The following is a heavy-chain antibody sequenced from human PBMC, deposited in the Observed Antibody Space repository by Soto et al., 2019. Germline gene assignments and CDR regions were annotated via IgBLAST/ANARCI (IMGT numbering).Heavy chain of an antibody. V-gene: IGHV4-39*07. CDR2: INHSGST. Sequence: SETLSLTCTVSGGSISSSSYYWGWIRQPPGKGLEWIGRINHSGSTNYNPSLKSRVTISVDTSKNQFSLKLSSVTAADTAVYYCANRPLGYCSGGSCPQYFQHWGQGTLVTVSS. J-gene: IGHJ1*01. CDR3: ANRPLGYCSGGSCPQYFQH. D-gene: IGHD2-15*01. CDR1: GGSISSSSYY.